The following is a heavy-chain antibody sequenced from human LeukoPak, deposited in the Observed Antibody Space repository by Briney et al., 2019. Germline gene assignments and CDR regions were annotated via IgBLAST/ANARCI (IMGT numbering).Heavy chain of an antibody. Sequence: GGSLRLSCAASGLTVSKTYMSRVRQAPGKGLEWVSVLYPGANTYYTDSVKGRFTISRDNSKNTLYLQMNSLRTEDTAVYYCAADGYSSSWFLYWGQGTLVTVSS. D-gene: IGHD6-13*01. CDR3: AADGYSSSWFLY. CDR2: LYPGANT. V-gene: IGHV3-66*02. J-gene: IGHJ4*02. CDR1: GLTVSKTY.